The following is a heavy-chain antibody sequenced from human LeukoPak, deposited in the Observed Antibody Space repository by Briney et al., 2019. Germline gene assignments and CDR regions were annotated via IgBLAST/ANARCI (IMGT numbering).Heavy chain of an antibody. CDR3: ARGSTSYDSSGYTWND. V-gene: IGHV1-46*01. Sequence: ASVKVSCKASGYTFTSYYMHWVRQAPGQGLEWMGIINPSGGSTSYAQKFQGRVTMTRDTSTSTVYMELSSLRSEDTAVYYRARGSTSYDSSGYTWNDWGQGTLVTVSS. CDR2: INPSGGST. D-gene: IGHD3-22*01. CDR1: GYTFTSYY. J-gene: IGHJ4*02.